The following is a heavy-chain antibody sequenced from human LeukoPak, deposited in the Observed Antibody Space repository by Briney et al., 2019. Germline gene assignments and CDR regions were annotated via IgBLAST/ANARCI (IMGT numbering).Heavy chain of an antibody. V-gene: IGHV1-3*01. D-gene: IGHD3-3*01. CDR3: ARGHDFWSGELDY. Sequence: ASVKVSCKASGYTFTSYAMHWVRQAPGQRLEWMGWINAGNGNTKYSQKFQGRVTITRDTSASTAYMELSSLRSEDTAVYYRARGHDFWSGELDYWGQGTLVTVSS. CDR2: INAGNGNT. J-gene: IGHJ4*02. CDR1: GYTFTSYA.